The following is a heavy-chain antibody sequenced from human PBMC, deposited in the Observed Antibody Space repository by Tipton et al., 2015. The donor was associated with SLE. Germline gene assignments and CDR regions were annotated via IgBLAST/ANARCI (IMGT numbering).Heavy chain of an antibody. J-gene: IGHJ4*02. Sequence: SLRLSCAASGFTFSLYAMSWVRQTPGKGLEWVSAISASGSNTYFADSVKGRCTISRDNHKNTLFLQMNSLTADDTAVYYCAKKAAHFDCLSLPHYFGYWGRGPLVTVSS. V-gene: IGHV3-23*01. D-gene: IGHD3-9*01. CDR3: AKKAAHFDCLSLPHYFGY. CDR1: GFTFSLYA. CDR2: ISASGSNT.